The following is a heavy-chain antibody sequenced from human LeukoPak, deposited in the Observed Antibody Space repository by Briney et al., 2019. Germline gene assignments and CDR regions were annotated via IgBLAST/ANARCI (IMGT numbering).Heavy chain of an antibody. CDR1: GFIFSRYD. Sequence: GGSLRLSCAASGFIFSRYDMNWVRQAPGKGLEWVAGISASGGNTYYADSLKGRFTISRDNSKNTLYLQMNSLRAEDTAVYYCAKEPYDSSGYYLDYWGQGTLVTVSS. CDR3: AKEPYDSSGYYLDY. V-gene: IGHV3-23*01. CDR2: ISASGGNT. J-gene: IGHJ4*02. D-gene: IGHD3-22*01.